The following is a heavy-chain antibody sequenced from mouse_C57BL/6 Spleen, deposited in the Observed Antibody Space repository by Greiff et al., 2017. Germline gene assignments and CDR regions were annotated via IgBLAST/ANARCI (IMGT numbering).Heavy chain of an antibody. Sequence: VKLMESGAELARPGASVKMSCKASGYTFTSYTMHWVKQRPGQGLVWIGYINPSSGYTKYNQKFKDKATLTADKSSSTAYMQLSSLTSEDSAVYYCAHDGYYGNYFDYWGQGTTLTVSS. J-gene: IGHJ2*01. CDR1: GYTFTSYT. D-gene: IGHD2-3*01. CDR2: INPSSGYT. V-gene: IGHV1-4*01. CDR3: AHDGYYGNYFDY.